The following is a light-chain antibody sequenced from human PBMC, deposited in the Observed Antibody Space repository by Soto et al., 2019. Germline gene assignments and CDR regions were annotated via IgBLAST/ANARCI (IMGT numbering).Light chain of an antibody. CDR3: QQYYSTPST. CDR1: QSVSSN. V-gene: IGKV3-15*01. J-gene: IGKJ1*01. CDR2: GAS. Sequence: EIVMTQSPATLSVSPAEISTLCCRASQSVSSNLAWYQQKPGQAPRLLIYGASTRATGIPARFSGSGSGTDFTLTISSLQAEDVAVYYCQQYYSTPSTFGQGTKVDI.